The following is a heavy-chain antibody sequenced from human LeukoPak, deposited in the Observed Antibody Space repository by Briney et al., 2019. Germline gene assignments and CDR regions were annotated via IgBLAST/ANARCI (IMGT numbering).Heavy chain of an antibody. J-gene: IGHJ4*02. CDR3: ARGKDTAMAQAY. D-gene: IGHD5-18*01. CDR2: IIPIFGTA. Sequence: ASVKVSCKASGGTFSSYAISWVPQAPGQGLEWMGGIIPIFGTANYAQKFQGRVTITADESTSTAYMELSSLRSEDTAVYYCARGKDTAMAQAYWGQGTLVTVSS. V-gene: IGHV1-69*13. CDR1: GGTFSSYA.